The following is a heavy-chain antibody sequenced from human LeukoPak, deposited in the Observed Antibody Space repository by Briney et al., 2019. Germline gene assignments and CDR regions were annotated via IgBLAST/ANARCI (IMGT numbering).Heavy chain of an antibody. CDR2: IWYDGTNK. J-gene: IGHJ4*02. V-gene: IGHV3-33*06. Sequence: GGSLRLSCAVSGFTISNYGMHWVRQGQRPGLEWVSVIWYDGTNKYYADSVRGRFTSSRDSSKNTLYVQMNSLRAEDTSVYYCAKSGRNWAYLEYWGQGTLVTVSS. D-gene: IGHD7-27*01. CDR3: AKSGRNWAYLEY. CDR1: GFTISNYG.